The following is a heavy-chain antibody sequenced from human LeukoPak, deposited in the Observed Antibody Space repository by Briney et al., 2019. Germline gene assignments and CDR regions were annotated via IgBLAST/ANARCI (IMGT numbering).Heavy chain of an antibody. CDR2: IYNSETT. V-gene: IGHV4-59*01. CDR3: ARGSDGFRFDP. D-gene: IGHD5-18*01. Sequence: PSETLSLTCTVSGDSMTNYHWTWIRQSPEKGLEYIGYIYNSETTNYNPSLRSRVTMSVDMSKKQFSLKLRSVTAADTAVYYCARGSDGFRFDPWGQGTLVTVSS. J-gene: IGHJ5*02. CDR1: GDSMTNYH.